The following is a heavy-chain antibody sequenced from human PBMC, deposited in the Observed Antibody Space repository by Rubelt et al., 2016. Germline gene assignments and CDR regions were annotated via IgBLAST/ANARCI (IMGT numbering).Heavy chain of an antibody. CDR1: GSSFTTYS. V-gene: IGHV1-3*01. Sequence: QVQLVQSGAEVKKPGASVKVSCKAAGSSFTTYSIHWVRQAPAQRLEWKGWINAGNGNTKYSPKFQGRVTNTRDTSASTAYMELSSLRSEATAIDYCATGYSSGWYVAYWGQGTLVTVSS. J-gene: IGHJ4*02. CDR2: INAGNGNT. CDR3: ATGYSSGWYVAY. D-gene: IGHD6-19*01.